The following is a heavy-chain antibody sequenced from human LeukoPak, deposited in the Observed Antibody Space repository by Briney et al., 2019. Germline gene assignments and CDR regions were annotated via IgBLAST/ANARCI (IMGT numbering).Heavy chain of an antibody. J-gene: IGHJ4*02. D-gene: IGHD3-22*01. CDR2: ISSSGSTI. CDR1: GFTFSDYY. CDR3: ARDYYYDSSGYYPN. Sequence: GGSLRLSCAASGFTFSDYYMSWIRQAPGKALEWVSYISSSGSTIYYADSVKGRFTISRDNAKNSLYLQMNSLRAEDTAVYYCARDYYYDSSGYYPNWGQGTLVTVSS. V-gene: IGHV3-11*01.